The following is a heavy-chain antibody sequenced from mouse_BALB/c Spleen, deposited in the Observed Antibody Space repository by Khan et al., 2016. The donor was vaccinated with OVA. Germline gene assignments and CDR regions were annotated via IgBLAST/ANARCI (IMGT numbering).Heavy chain of an antibody. Sequence: EVQLQESGPGLVKPSQTVSLTCTVTGISITSGNYRWSWIRQFPGNKLEWIGNIYYSGTVTYNPTLTSRTTITRDTSKNQFLLEMNYLTTEDTATYYCARDYGSLYWYFDVWGAGTTVTVAS. CDR3: ARDYGSLYWYFDV. D-gene: IGHD1-1*01. CDR1: GISITSGNYR. V-gene: IGHV3-5*02. J-gene: IGHJ1*01. CDR2: IYYSGTV.